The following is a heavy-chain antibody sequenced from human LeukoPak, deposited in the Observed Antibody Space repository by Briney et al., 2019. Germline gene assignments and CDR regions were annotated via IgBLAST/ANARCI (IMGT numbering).Heavy chain of an antibody. Sequence: GGTLRLSCAASGITFSSYPMNWVRQSPERGLEWVSAISATGGSTSYADSLKGRFTISRDNSKNTLYLQMSSLTAEDTAVYYCAKECGRHYDDRAFDIWGQGTMVTVSS. D-gene: IGHD3-22*01. CDR3: AKECGRHYDDRAFDI. J-gene: IGHJ3*02. CDR2: ISATGGST. CDR1: GITFSSYP. V-gene: IGHV3-23*01.